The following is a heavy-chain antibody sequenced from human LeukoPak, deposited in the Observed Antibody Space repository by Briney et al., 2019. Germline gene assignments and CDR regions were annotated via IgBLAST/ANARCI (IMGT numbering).Heavy chain of an antibody. Sequence: GGSLRLSCAASGFSFSTFAMIWVRQPPGKGLEWVSSIFPSGGEIHYADSVRGRFTISRDNSKSTLSLQMNSLRAEDTAIYYCATYRQVLLPFESWGQGTLVTVSS. CDR1: GFSFSTFA. J-gene: IGHJ4*02. CDR3: ATYRQVLLPFES. CDR2: IFPSGGEI. D-gene: IGHD2-8*02. V-gene: IGHV3-23*01.